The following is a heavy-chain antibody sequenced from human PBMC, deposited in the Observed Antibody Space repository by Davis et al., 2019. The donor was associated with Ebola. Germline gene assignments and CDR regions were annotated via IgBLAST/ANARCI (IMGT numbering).Heavy chain of an antibody. CDR3: ARAKWELLASYYYYMDV. Sequence: PSETLSLTCTVSGGSISSYYWSWIRQPPGKGLEWIGYIYYSGSTNYNPSLKSRVTISVDTSKNQFSLKLSSVTAADTAVYYCARAKWELLASYYYYMDVWGKGTTVTVSS. CDR1: GGSISSYY. CDR2: IYYSGST. D-gene: IGHD1-26*01. V-gene: IGHV4-59*08. J-gene: IGHJ6*03.